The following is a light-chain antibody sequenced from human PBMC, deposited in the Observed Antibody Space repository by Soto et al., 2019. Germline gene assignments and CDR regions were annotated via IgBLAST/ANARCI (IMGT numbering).Light chain of an antibody. CDR1: QDINNY. CDR2: DAS. J-gene: IGKJ5*01. V-gene: IGKV1-33*01. Sequence: DIQMTQSPSSLSASVGDRVTITCQASQDINNYLNWYQQKPGKAPKLLIYDASNLETGVPAKFSGSGSGTEFTLTISSLHPDDFATYYCQQYNILSTFGQGTRREIK. CDR3: QQYNILST.